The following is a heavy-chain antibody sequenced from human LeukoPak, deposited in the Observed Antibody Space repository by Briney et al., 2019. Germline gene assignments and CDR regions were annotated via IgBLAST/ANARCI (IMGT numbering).Heavy chain of an antibody. J-gene: IGHJ4*02. CDR1: GFTFSSYA. V-gene: IGHV3-23*01. CDR3: ARVQMATISY. CDR2: ISGSGSST. Sequence: PGGSLRLSCAASGFTFSSYAMSWVRQAPGKGLEWVSAISGSGSSTYYADSVKGRFTISRDNAKNSLYLQMNSLRAEDTAVYYCARVQMATISYWGQGTLVTVSS. D-gene: IGHD5-24*01.